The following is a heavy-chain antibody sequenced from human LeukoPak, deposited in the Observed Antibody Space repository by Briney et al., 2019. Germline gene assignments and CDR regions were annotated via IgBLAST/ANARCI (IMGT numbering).Heavy chain of an antibody. V-gene: IGHV3-33*06. CDR3: AKDGVYGPGCCYYFDY. J-gene: IGHJ4*02. CDR2: IWYDGTNT. Sequence: PGGSLRLSCAASGFTFSSYGMHWVRQAPGKGLEWVAAIWYDGTNTYYADSVKGRFTISRDNSKNTLYLQMNSLRAEDTAVYYCAKDGVYGPGCCYYFDYWGQGTLVTVSS. CDR1: GFTFSSYG. D-gene: IGHD3-10*01.